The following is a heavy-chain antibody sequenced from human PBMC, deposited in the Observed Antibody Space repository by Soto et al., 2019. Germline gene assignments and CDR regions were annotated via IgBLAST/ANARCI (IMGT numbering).Heavy chain of an antibody. D-gene: IGHD3-22*01. V-gene: IGHV3-53*01. Sequence: EVQLVESGGGLIQPGGSLRLSCAASGFTFSSNDMNWVRQAPGKGLEWVSLIYSGGSTYYADSVKGRFTISRDNSKNTLYLQMSSLRADDTAVYYCATSPLLPGAPWGQGTMVTVSS. CDR1: GFTFSSND. CDR3: ATSPLLPGAP. J-gene: IGHJ3*01. CDR2: IYSGGST.